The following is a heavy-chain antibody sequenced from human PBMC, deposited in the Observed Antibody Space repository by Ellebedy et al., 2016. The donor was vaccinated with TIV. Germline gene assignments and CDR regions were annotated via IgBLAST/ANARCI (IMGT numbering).Heavy chain of an antibody. Sequence: GGSLRLXXVTSGFTFSSYAMSWVRQAPGKGLEWVSNFGSNVSSPHYADSVKGRFTISRDNSKNTLFLQMNSLRADDTATYYCAKEGEQELDNSFDYWGQGTLVTVSS. V-gene: IGHV3-23*01. J-gene: IGHJ4*02. D-gene: IGHD1-26*01. CDR3: AKEGEQELDNSFDY. CDR1: GFTFSSYA. CDR2: FGSNVSSP.